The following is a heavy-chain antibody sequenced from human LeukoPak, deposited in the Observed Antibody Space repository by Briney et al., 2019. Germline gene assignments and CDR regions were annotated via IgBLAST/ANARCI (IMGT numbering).Heavy chain of an antibody. CDR1: GGSISSYY. V-gene: IGHV4-4*07. CDR3: AREQLYYGSGGNWFDP. D-gene: IGHD3-10*01. Sequence: SETLSLTCIVSGGSISSYYWNWIRQPAGKGLEWIGRIYNSGGTNYNPSLKSRVTISADTSKNQFSLKLSSVTAADTAMYYCAREQLYYGSGGNWFDPWGQGTLVTVSS. CDR2: IYNSGGT. J-gene: IGHJ5*02.